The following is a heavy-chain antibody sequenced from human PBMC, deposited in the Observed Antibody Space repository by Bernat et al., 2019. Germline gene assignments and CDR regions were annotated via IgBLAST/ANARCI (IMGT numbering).Heavy chain of an antibody. CDR1: GGSISSCGYY. D-gene: IGHD5-18*01. CDR2: IYYSGSH. V-gene: IGHV4-31*03. Sequence: QVQLQEASPGLVKPSHTLSLTCTVSGGSISSCGYYWRWIRQHPGQGLEWIGYIYYSGSHYYNRSLKSRVTISVDTSKKQFDLKLSSVTAVDTAVYYWAREVDTAMADYYYCYGMDVWGQGTTVSVSS. CDR3: AREVDTAMADYYYCYGMDV. J-gene: IGHJ6*02.